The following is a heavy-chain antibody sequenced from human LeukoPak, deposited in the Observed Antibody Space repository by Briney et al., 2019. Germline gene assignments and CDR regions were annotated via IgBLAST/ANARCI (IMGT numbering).Heavy chain of an antibody. Sequence: SETLSLTCTVSGGSISSGGYYWSWIRQHPGKGLEWIGYIYYSGSTYYNPSLKSRVTISVDTSKNQFSLKLSSVTAADTAVYYRARVGSCSSTSCYDWFDPWGRGTLVTVSS. CDR3: ARVGSCSSTSCYDWFDP. CDR2: IYYSGST. V-gene: IGHV4-31*03. J-gene: IGHJ5*02. D-gene: IGHD2-2*01. CDR1: GGSISSGGYY.